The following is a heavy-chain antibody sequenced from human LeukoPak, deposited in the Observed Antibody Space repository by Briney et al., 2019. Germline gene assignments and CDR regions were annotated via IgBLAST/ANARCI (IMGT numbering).Heavy chain of an antibody. CDR3: ARVAITMVRGVPRGYGMDV. CDR1: GYSFTSYW. J-gene: IGHJ6*02. D-gene: IGHD3-10*01. Sequence: GESLKISCKGSGYSFTSYWIGWVRQMPGKGPEWMGIIYPGDSDTRYSPSFQGQVTISADKPISTAYLQWSSLKASDTAMYYCARVAITMVRGVPRGYGMDVWGQGTTVTVSS. V-gene: IGHV5-51*04. CDR2: IYPGDSDT.